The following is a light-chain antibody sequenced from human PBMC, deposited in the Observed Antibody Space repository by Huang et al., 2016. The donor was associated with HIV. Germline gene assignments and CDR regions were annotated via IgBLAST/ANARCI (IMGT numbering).Light chain of an antibody. Sequence: DIQMTQSPSSLSASVGDRVTITYRASQSISSPLNWYQQKPGKAPNLLISAAASLQSGVPSRFSGSGSGTDFTLTISGLQHEDFATYYCQQSFSSPRTFGRGTKVEIK. V-gene: IGKV1-39*01. CDR3: QQSFSSPRT. J-gene: IGKJ1*01. CDR2: AAA. CDR1: QSISSP.